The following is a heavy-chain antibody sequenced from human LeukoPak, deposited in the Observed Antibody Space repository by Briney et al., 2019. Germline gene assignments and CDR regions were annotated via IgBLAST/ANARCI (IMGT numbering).Heavy chain of an antibody. CDR3: ARAAGSYYNEFYYFDY. D-gene: IGHD3-10*01. CDR1: GGSISSGDYY. Sequence: PSETLSLTCTVSGGSISSGDYYWRWIRQPPGKGLKWIGYIYYSGSTYYNPSLKSRVTISVDTSKNQFSLKLSSVTAADTAVYYCARAAGSYYNEFYYFDYWGQGTLVTVSS. J-gene: IGHJ4*02. V-gene: IGHV4-30-4*01. CDR2: IYYSGST.